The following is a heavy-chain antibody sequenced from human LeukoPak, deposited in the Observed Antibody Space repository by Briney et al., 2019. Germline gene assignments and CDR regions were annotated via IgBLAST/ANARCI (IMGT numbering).Heavy chain of an antibody. J-gene: IGHJ6*03. CDR3: ARTSALYRYDNSGSYYYYYMDV. V-gene: IGHV4-59*08. D-gene: IGHD3-22*01. CDR2: IYYSGNS. CDR1: GGSISGYY. Sequence: SETLSLTCTVSGGSISGYYWSWIRQPPGKGLQWIGYIYYSGNSEYNLSLKSRVSISLYTSRNRFSLELRSVTAADTATYYCARTSALYRYDNSGSYYYYYMDVWGKGTTVAVSS.